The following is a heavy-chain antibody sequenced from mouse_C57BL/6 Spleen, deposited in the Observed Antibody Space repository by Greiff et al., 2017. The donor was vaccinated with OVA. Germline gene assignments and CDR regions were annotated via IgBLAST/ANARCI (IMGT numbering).Heavy chain of an antibody. Sequence: EVQLQQSGPELVKPGASVKISCKASGYSFTGYYMHWVKQSSEKSLEWIGEINPSTGGTSYNQKFKGKATLTVDKSSSTAYMQLKSLTSEDSAVYYCAIYYGNSWFAYWGQGTLVTVSA. CDR1: GYSFTGYY. CDR3: AIYYGNSWFAY. J-gene: IGHJ3*01. CDR2: INPSTGGT. D-gene: IGHD2-1*01. V-gene: IGHV1-43*01.